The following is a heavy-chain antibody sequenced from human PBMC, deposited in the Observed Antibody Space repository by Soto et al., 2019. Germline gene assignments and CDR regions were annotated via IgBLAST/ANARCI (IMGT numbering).Heavy chain of an antibody. Sequence: QVQLVQSGAEVKKPESSLKFSCKAPGGTFSTYAISWVRQAPGQGLEWMGGIIPMFGTANYAQRFQDRVTITADESTNTVYMELSSLRSEDTAVYFCASGIQLWLRRINNGYSGWGQGTLVTVSS. V-gene: IGHV1-69*12. CDR3: ASGIQLWLRRINNGYSG. CDR2: IIPMFGTA. CDR1: GGTFSTYA. J-gene: IGHJ4*02. D-gene: IGHD5-18*01.